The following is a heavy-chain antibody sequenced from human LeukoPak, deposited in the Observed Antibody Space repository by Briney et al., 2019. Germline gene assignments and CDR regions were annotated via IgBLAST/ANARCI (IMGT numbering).Heavy chain of an antibody. Sequence: SETLSLTCAVYGGSFSGYYWSWIRQPSGKGLEWIGEINHSGSTNYNPSLKSRVTISVDTSKKQFSLKLSSVTAADTAVYYCARDERYSYGYGVGYWGQGTLVTVSS. J-gene: IGHJ4*02. CDR3: ARDERYSYGYGVGY. CDR1: GGSFSGYY. CDR2: INHSGST. V-gene: IGHV4-34*01. D-gene: IGHD5-18*01.